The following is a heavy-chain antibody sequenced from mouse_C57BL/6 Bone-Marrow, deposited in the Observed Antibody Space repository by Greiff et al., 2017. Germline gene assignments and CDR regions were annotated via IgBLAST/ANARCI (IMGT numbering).Heavy chain of an antibody. CDR3: ARDYYGSLWYFDV. Sequence: EVQLQQSGPGLAKPSQTLSLTCSVTGYSITSDYWNWIRKFPGNKLEYMGYISYSGSTYYTPSLKSRISITRDTSKNQYYLQLNSVTTEDTATYYCARDYYGSLWYFDVWGTGTTVTVSS. V-gene: IGHV3-8*01. CDR2: ISYSGST. D-gene: IGHD1-1*01. J-gene: IGHJ1*03. CDR1: GYSITSDY.